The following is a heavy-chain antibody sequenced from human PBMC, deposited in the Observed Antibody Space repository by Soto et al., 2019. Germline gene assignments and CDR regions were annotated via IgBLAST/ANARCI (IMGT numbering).Heavy chain of an antibody. D-gene: IGHD5-12*01. V-gene: IGHV3-43D*04. CDR3: AKVGQLDIPTGHAYFDH. CDR2: ISWDGEST. Sequence: PGGSLRLSCATSGYAFEDYAMHWVRQVPGKGLEWVSLISWDGESTYYADPVKGRFTVSRDNSEKSLYLQMNSVRVDDTALYYRAKVGQLDIPTGHAYFDHWGQGTPVTVSS. CDR1: GYAFEDYA. J-gene: IGHJ4*02.